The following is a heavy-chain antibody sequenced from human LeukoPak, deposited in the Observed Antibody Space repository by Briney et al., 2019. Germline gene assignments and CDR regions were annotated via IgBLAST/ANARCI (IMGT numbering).Heavy chain of an antibody. Sequence: ASVKVSCKASGYIFANYGFSWVRQAPGQGLEWMGWISADNHNTKYAQKFQDRVTITDDRSTSTVYMELRSLRSDDTGVYYCARDRRGYSAYDGEGFDYWGQGTLVTVSS. D-gene: IGHD5-12*01. CDR1: GYIFANYG. CDR2: ISADNHNT. J-gene: IGHJ4*02. V-gene: IGHV1-18*04. CDR3: ARDRRGYSAYDGEGFDY.